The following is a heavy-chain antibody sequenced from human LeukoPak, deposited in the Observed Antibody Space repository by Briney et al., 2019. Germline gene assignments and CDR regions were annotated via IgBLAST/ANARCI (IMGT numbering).Heavy chain of an antibody. Sequence: ASVKVSCKASGYTFTGYYMHWVRQATGHGLEWMGRINPNSGGTNYAQKFQGRVTMTRDTSISTAYMELSRLRSDDTALYYCARRRGEPNIFDYWGQGTLVTVSS. CDR1: GYTFTGYY. V-gene: IGHV1-2*06. CDR3: ARRRGEPNIFDY. J-gene: IGHJ4*02. CDR2: INPNSGGT. D-gene: IGHD3-16*01.